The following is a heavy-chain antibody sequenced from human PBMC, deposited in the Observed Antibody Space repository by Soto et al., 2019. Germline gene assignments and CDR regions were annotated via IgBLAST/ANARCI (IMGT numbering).Heavy chain of an antibody. Sequence: EVQLLESGGGLVQPGGSLRFSCAASRFTFSNYAMSWVRQAPGKGLEWVSIISASGGNTYYADSVKGRFTISRDNSKNTLYLQMNSLRAEDTAVYYCAKLPLANRYFDYWGQGTLVTVSS. V-gene: IGHV3-23*01. J-gene: IGHJ4*02. CDR3: AKLPLANRYFDY. D-gene: IGHD1-20*01. CDR2: ISASGGNT. CDR1: RFTFSNYA.